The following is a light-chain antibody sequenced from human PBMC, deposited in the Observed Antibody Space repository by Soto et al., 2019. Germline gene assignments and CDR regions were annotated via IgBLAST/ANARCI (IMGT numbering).Light chain of an antibody. J-gene: IGKJ1*01. CDR2: DAS. CDR1: QGIYNY. V-gene: IGKV1-27*01. Sequence: DIQMTQSPSSLSASVGDRVTITCRASQGIYNYLAWYQQKPGKVPKLLIYDASTLQSGVPSRFSGSGSGTYFTLTSSSLQPEDVATYYCQKYNSDPTFGQGTKVEIK. CDR3: QKYNSDPT.